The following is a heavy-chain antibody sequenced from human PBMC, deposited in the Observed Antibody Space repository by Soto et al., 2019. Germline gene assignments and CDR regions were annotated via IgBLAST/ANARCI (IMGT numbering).Heavy chain of an antibody. D-gene: IGHD1-26*01. CDR2: IWYDGNNK. CDR3: TRASYGRSIYYFVN. V-gene: IGHV3-33*01. Sequence: PGGSLRLSCAASGFTFTNYGMHWVRQAPGKGLEWVAVIWYDGNNKYYADSVKGRFAISKDNSQNTMYLQMNNLRPEDTAVYYCTRASYGRSIYYFVNLCQGTLLTVSS. CDR1: GFTFTNYG. J-gene: IGHJ4*01.